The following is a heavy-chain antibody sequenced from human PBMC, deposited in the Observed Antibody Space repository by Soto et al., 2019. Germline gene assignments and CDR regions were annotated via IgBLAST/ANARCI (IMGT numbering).Heavy chain of an antibody. Sequence: QVQLQESGPGLVKPSQNLSLTCTVSGGSISSGGYYWSWIRQHPGKGQEWIGYIYYSGSTYYNPSLKSRVTISVDTSKNQFSLKLSSVTAADTAVYYCARELRFGEDYYGMDVWGQGTTVTVS. V-gene: IGHV4-31*03. J-gene: IGHJ6*02. CDR2: IYYSGST. D-gene: IGHD3-10*01. CDR3: ARELRFGEDYYGMDV. CDR1: GGSISSGGYY.